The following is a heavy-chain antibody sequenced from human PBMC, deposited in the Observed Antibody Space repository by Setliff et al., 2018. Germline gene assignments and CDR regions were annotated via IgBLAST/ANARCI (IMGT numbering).Heavy chain of an antibody. J-gene: IGHJ4*02. D-gene: IGHD3-3*01. CDR2: ISGYNGNT. CDR3: ARVPRLEWLLPTFDS. Sequence: ASVKVSCKASGGTFSNYCISWMRQAPGQGLEWVGWISGYNGNTDYAQNLQGRVTMTIDTSTSTAYMELRSLRSDDTAVYYCARVPRLEWLLPTFDSWGQGTLVTVSS. CDR1: GGTFSNYC. V-gene: IGHV1-18*01.